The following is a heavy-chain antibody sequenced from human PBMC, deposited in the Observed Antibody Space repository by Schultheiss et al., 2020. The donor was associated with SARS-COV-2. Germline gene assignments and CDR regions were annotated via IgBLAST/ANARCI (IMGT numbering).Heavy chain of an antibody. CDR2: ISSSSSTI. CDR3: AREMGIGYCSSTSCYRGTDY. CDR1: GFTFSSYS. V-gene: IGHV3-48*01. D-gene: IGHD2-2*01. J-gene: IGHJ4*02. Sequence: GGSLRLSCAASGFTFSSYSMNWVRQAPGKGLEWVSYISSSSSTIYYADSVKGRFTISRDNAKNSLYLQMNSLRAEDTAVYYCAREMGIGYCSSTSCYRGTDYWGQGTLVTVS.